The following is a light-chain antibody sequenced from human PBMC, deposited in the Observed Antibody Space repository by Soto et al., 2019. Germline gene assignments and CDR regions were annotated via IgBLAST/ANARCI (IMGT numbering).Light chain of an antibody. V-gene: IGLV2-14*01. CDR1: SSDVGIYNY. CDR3: FSYTTSSTYV. J-gene: IGLJ1*01. CDR2: GVT. Sequence: ALTQPASVSGSPGQSITISCTGTSSDVGIYNYVSWYQQEPGKAPKLLIYGVTSRPSGVSDRFSGSKSGNTASLTISGLQAEDESDYYCFSYTTSSTYVFGTGTKVTVL.